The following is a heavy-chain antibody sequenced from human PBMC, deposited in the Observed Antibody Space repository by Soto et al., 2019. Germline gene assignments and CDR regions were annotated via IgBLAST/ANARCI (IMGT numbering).Heavy chain of an antibody. D-gene: IGHD2-2*01. CDR1: RYTFTSYD. Sequence: ASVKVSCKASRYTFTSYDIFWVRQSPGQGLEWMGWIKTDSGDTHYAQNFQGRVTMTRDTSISTAYMELNNLLSDDTAVYYCARMSSTYRNAIIYDLWGQGTLV. CDR3: ARMSSTYRNAIIYDL. V-gene: IGHV1-2*02. J-gene: IGHJ5*02. CDR2: IKTDSGDT.